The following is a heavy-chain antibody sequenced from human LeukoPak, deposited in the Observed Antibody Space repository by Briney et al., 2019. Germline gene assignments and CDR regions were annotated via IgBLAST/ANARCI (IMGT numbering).Heavy chain of an antibody. CDR1: GGSVSSGSYY. CDR2: IYYSGST. CDR3: ASARGQSYFDY. J-gene: IGHJ4*02. Sequence: SETLSLTCTVSGGSVSSGSYYWSWIRQPPGKGLEWISYIYYSGSTNFNPSLKSRVTISVDTSKNQFSLKLSSVTAADTAVYYCASARGQSYFDYWGQGTLVTVSS. V-gene: IGHV4-61*01.